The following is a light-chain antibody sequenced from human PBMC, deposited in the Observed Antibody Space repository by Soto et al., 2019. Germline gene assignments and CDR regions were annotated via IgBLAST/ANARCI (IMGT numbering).Light chain of an antibody. J-gene: IGKJ1*01. CDR2: AAS. CDR3: QQSYRTRVT. V-gene: IGKV1-39*01. Sequence: DIQMTQSPSYLSASVGDRVTITCRASQSISSYLNWYQQKPGKAPKLLIYAASSLQSGVPSRFSGSGSGTDFTLTISSLQPEDFATYYRQQSYRTRVTFGQGTKVEIK. CDR1: QSISSY.